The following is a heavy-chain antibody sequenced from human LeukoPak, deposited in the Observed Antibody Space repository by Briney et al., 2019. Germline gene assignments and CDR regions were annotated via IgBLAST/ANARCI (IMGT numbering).Heavy chain of an antibody. CDR1: GGSFGTYY. D-gene: IGHD5-24*01. V-gene: IGHV4-59*08. CDR3: ARSDTIYYFDN. CDR2: IYYSGST. Sequence: SETLSLTCTVSGGSFGTYYWSWIRQPPGKGLEWIGDIYYSGSTDYNPSLKSRVTISLDTSKSQFSLKLTSVTATDTAVYYCARSDTIYYFDNWGQGTLVTVSS. J-gene: IGHJ4*02.